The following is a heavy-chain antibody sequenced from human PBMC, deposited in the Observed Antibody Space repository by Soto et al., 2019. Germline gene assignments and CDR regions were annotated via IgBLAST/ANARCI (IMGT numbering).Heavy chain of an antibody. V-gene: IGHV4-59*08. D-gene: IGHD3-9*01. Sequence: PSETLSLTCTVSGGSISSYYWSWIRQPPGKGLEWIGYIHYSGSTHYNRSLKSRVTISLDTSKNQFSLKLTSVTAADSAVYYCARHSTGLDVWGKGTTVTAPQ. CDR1: GGSISSYY. J-gene: IGHJ6*04. CDR3: ARHSTGLDV. CDR2: IHYSGST.